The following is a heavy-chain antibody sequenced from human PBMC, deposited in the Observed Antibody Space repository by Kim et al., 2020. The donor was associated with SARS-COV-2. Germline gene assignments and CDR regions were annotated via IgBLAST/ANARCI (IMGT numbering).Heavy chain of an antibody. CDR2: VNPSGVAT. V-gene: IGHV3-23*01. CDR1: GFTFRGYA. J-gene: IGHJ4*02. CDR3: AKRSPVGTYFFDY. Sequence: GGSLRLSCAASGFTFRGYAMSWVRQAPGKGLEWVSTVNPSGVATSDADSVKGRFTISRDNSRNTLYLQMNSLRAEDTAVYFCAKRSPVGTYFFDYWGQGTLVTVSS. D-gene: IGHD1-26*01.